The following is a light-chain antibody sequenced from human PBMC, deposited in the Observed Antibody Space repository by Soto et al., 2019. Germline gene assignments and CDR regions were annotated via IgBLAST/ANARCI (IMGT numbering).Light chain of an antibody. CDR1: QSIYSY. CDR2: TAS. J-gene: IGKJ5*01. Sequence: NKLHLTTFSLSASVADRLTFTFRASQSIYSYVNWFQQKPGKAPNLLIYTASNLQSGVPSRFSGSGAGTVFTLTISSLHPEDFATYYWQQSYNTPITFGRGTRVDIK. V-gene: IGKV1-39*01. CDR3: QQSYNTPIT.